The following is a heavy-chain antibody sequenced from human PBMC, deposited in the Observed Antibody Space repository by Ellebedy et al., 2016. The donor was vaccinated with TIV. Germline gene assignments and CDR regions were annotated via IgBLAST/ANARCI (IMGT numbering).Heavy chain of an antibody. CDR3: ATEQDSSGWYITVGY. J-gene: IGHJ4*02. CDR1: GFTFGSYG. Sequence: PGGSLRLSCAASGFTFGSYGMHWVRQAPGKGLEWVSVVSSDGSTKHYSDSVKGRFSISRDNSRNTLYLQMNSLRAEDTAVYYCATEQDSSGWYITVGYWGQGTLVTVSS. CDR2: VSSDGSTK. V-gene: IGHV3-30*03. D-gene: IGHD6-19*01.